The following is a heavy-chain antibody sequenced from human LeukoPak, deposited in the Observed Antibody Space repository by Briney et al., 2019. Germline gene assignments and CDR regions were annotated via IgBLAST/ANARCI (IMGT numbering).Heavy chain of an antibody. J-gene: IGHJ5*02. Sequence: ASVKVSCKASGYTFTSYYMHWVRQAPGQGLEWMGIINPSGGSTIYAQKFQGRVTMTRDMSTSTVYMELSSLSSEDTAVYYCARGVVVTAIPGNWFDPWGQGTLVTVSS. CDR1: GYTFTSYY. CDR3: ARGVVVTAIPGNWFDP. D-gene: IGHD2-21*02. V-gene: IGHV1-46*01. CDR2: INPSGGST.